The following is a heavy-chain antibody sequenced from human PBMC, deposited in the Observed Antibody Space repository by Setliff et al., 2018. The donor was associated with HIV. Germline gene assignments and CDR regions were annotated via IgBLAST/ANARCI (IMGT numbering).Heavy chain of an antibody. J-gene: IGHJ4*02. D-gene: IGHD7-27*01. CDR2: IRSKAHGGTT. V-gene: IGHV3-49*03. CDR1: GFTFGDYV. CDR3: TRSNWGSTPDFDY. Sequence: LRLSCITSGFTFGDYVMSWFRQAPGKGLEWVGSIRSKAHGGTTEYAASVEVRFIVSRDDSKSIAYLQMNSLKTEDTAVYYCTRSNWGSTPDFDYWGQGTMVTVSS.